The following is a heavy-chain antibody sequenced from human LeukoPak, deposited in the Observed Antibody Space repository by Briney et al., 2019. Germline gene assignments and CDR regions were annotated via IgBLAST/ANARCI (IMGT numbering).Heavy chain of an antibody. D-gene: IGHD3-10*01. CDR1: GGSISSGGYY. V-gene: IGHV4-31*03. CDR3: ARYGVSGTYFFDY. Sequence: PSQTLSLTCTVSGGSISSGGYYWSWIRQHPGKGLEWIGYIYYSGSTYYNPSLKSRVTISVDTSKNQFSLKVNSVTAADTAVYYCARYGVSGTYFFDYWGQGTLVTVSS. CDR2: IYYSGST. J-gene: IGHJ4*02.